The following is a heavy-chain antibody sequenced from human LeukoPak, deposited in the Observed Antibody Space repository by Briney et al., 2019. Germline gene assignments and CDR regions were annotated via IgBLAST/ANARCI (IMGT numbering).Heavy chain of an antibody. CDR2: INSDSNYI. J-gene: IGHJ3*02. D-gene: IGHD3-10*01. CDR1: GFNFDDYA. V-gene: IGHV3-21*01. CDR3: AVAYYYGSGDAFDI. Sequence: GGSLRLSCAASGFNFDDYAMSWVRRAPGKGLEWVSSINSDSNYIYYADSVQGRFTISRDNAKNSLYLQMNSLRAEDTAVYYCAVAYYYGSGDAFDIWGQGTKVTVSS.